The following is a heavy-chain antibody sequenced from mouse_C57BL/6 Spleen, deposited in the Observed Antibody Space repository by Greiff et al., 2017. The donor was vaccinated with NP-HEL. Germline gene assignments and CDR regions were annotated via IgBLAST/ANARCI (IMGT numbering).Heavy chain of an antibody. J-gene: IGHJ2*01. Sequence: EVKVVESGGGLVKPGGSLKLSCAASGFTFSSYAMSWVRQTPEKRLEWVATISDGGSYTYYPDNVKGRVTISRDNAKNNLYLQMSHLKSEDTAVYYCARGGVVAHFDYWGQGTTLTVSS. D-gene: IGHD1-1*01. CDR3: ARGGVVAHFDY. CDR1: GFTFSSYA. V-gene: IGHV5-4*03. CDR2: ISDGGSYT.